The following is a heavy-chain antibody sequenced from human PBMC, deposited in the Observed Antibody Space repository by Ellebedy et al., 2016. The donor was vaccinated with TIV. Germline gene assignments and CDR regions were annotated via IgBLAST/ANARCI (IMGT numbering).Heavy chain of an antibody. D-gene: IGHD3-3*01. CDR3: ARGCTIFGVVIGFDP. CDR1: GYTFTSYG. Sequence: AASVKVSCKPSGYTFTSYGITWVRQAPGQGLEWMGWINTYNGNTKYSQKFQGRVTITRDTSASTAYMELSSLRSEDTAVYYCARGCTIFGVVIGFDPWGQGTLVTVSS. V-gene: IGHV1-3*04. J-gene: IGHJ5*02. CDR2: INTYNGNT.